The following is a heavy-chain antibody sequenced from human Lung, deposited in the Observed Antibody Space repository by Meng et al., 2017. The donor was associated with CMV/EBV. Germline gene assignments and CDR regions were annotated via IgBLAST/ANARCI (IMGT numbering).Heavy chain of an antibody. V-gene: IGHV4-31*03. CDR2: IHSSGST. D-gene: IGHD3-10*01. CDR3: ARASYGSGSPLGESWFDP. J-gene: IGHJ5*02. Sequence: QGQPKGSGPGMVEPSQTLSLTCTVSGGSISSGGYYWSWIRQHPGKGLEWIGYIHSSGSTYYNPSLRSRLTISVDTSKNQFSLKLSSVTAADTAVYYCARASYGSGSPLGESWFDPWGQGTLVTVSS. CDR1: GGSISSGGYY.